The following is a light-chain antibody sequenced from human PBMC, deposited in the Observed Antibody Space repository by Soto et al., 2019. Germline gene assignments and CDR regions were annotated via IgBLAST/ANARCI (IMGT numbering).Light chain of an antibody. Sequence: ELAMTQSPATLSLSPGERGTLCCRASQSVSSNLAWYQKKPGQAPRLLIYGASSRATGIPDRFSGSGSGTDCNLTISRLEPEDVAVYYCQQYGNSPQTLSQGTKVDIK. V-gene: IGKV3-20*01. J-gene: IGKJ1*01. CDR1: QSVSSN. CDR3: QQYGNSPQT. CDR2: GAS.